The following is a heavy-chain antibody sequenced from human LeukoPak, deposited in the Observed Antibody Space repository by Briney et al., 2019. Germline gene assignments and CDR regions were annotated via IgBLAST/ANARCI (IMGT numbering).Heavy chain of an antibody. D-gene: IGHD2-21*01. CDR1: GFTVSSNY. CDR3: ARGESDFDY. CDR2: IYSGGNT. J-gene: IGHJ4*02. V-gene: IGHV3-53*04. Sequence: GGSPRLSCAASGFTVSSNYMSWVRQAPGKGLEWVSVIYSGGNTYYVDSVKGRFTISRHDSSNTVYLQMNSLRTEDTAVYYCARGESDFDYWGQGTLVTVSS.